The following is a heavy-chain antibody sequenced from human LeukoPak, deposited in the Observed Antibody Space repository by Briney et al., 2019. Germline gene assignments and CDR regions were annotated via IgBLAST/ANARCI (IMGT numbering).Heavy chain of an antibody. J-gene: IGHJ3*02. D-gene: IGHD6-6*01. CDR2: IYYSGRT. CDR1: GGSISSSSYY. V-gene: IGHV4-39*07. Sequence: SETLSLTCAVSGGSISSSSYYWGWIRQPPGKGLEWIGNIYYSGRTYYNPSLKSRVTISLDTSKNQFSLRLSSVTAADTAVYHCATDSSSYDAFDIWGQGTMVTVSS. CDR3: ATDSSSYDAFDI.